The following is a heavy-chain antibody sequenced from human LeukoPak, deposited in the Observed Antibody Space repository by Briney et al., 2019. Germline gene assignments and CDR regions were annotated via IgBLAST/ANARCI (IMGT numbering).Heavy chain of an antibody. CDR1: GYTFTSYG. Sequence: ASVKVSCKASGYTFTSYGISWVRQAPGQGLEWMGWISAYNGNTNYAQKLQGRVTMTTDTSTSTAYMELRSLRSDDTAVYYCARDRDYYGSGSCGYWGQGTLVTVSS. CDR2: ISAYNGNT. D-gene: IGHD3-10*01. CDR3: ARDRDYYGSGSCGY. V-gene: IGHV1-18*01. J-gene: IGHJ4*02.